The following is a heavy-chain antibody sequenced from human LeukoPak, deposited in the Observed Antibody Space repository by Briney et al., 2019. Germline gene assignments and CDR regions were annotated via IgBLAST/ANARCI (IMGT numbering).Heavy chain of an antibody. Sequence: SETLSLTCAVYGGSFSGYYWSWIRQPPGKGLEWIGEINHSGSTNYNPSLKSRVTISVDTSKNQFSPKLSSVTAADTAVYYCAKGGNGYGYYYYYYMDVWGKGTTVTVSS. CDR2: INHSGST. V-gene: IGHV4-34*01. CDR3: AKGGNGYGYYYYYYMDV. D-gene: IGHD5-18*01. CDR1: GGSFSGYY. J-gene: IGHJ6*03.